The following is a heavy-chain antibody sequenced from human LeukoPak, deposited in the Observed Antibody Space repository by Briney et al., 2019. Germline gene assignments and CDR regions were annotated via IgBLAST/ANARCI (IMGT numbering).Heavy chain of an antibody. J-gene: IGHJ6*03. CDR1: GGTFSSYA. CDR2: IIPIFGTA. CDR3: ARSEPSGYCSSTSCYYYYMDV. Sequence: ASVKVSCKASGGTFSSYAISWVRQAPGQGLEWMGGIIPIFGTANYAQKFQGRVTITADESTSTAYMELSSLRSEDTAVYYCARSEPSGYCSSTSCYYYYMDVWGKGTTVTVSS. V-gene: IGHV1-69*13. D-gene: IGHD2-2*01.